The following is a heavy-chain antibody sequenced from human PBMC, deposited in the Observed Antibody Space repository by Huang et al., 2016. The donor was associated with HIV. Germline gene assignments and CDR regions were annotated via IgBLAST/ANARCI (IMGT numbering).Heavy chain of an antibody. Sequence: VESGGRLVQPGGSIRLSCVGSTFSFGAYWMSWVRQTTGKGLEWVGNIKQEESEKYYVESVKGRFNSSRDNAKKILFLQMDNVRVEDTATYYCATKTGAMDIWGQGTAVTVS. CDR2: IKQEESEK. V-gene: IGHV3-7*01. CDR1: TFSFGAYW. D-gene: IGHD1-7*01. J-gene: IGHJ6*02. CDR3: ATKTGAMDI.